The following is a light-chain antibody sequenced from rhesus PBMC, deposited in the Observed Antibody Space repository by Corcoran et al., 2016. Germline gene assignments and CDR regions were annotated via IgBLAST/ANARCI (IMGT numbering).Light chain of an antibody. Sequence: DIQMTQSPSSLTASVGYRVTSTCRASQGISSWLAWYQQKPGKAPKLLIYKASSLESGVPSRFSGSGSWTDFTLTISSLEPEDFTTYYCPQYDRAAWTFGQGTKVEIK. V-gene: IGKV1-21*01. J-gene: IGKJ1*01. CDR3: PQYDRAAWT. CDR1: QGISSW. CDR2: KAS.